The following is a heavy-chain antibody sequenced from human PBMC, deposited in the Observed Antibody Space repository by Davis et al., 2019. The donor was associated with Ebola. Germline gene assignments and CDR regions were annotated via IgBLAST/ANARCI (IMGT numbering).Heavy chain of an antibody. CDR3: ERHTPEIVVVIPWGYYYGMDV. V-gene: IGHV5-51*01. J-gene: IGHJ6*02. D-gene: IGHD3-22*01. CDR1: GYSFTSHW. Sequence: GESLKISCMGSGYSFTSHWIGWVRQMPGKDLEWMGIIYPGEADTRYSPSFQGQVTISADKSISTAYLQWSSLKASDTAMYYCERHTPEIVVVIPWGYYYGMDVWGQGTTVTVSS. CDR2: IYPGEADT.